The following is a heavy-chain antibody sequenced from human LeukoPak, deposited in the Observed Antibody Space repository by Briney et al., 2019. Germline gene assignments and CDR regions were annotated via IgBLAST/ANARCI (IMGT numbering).Heavy chain of an antibody. V-gene: IGHV3-30-3*01. Sequence: GGSLRLSCAASGFTFSSYAMHWVRQAPGKRLEWVAVISYDGSNKYYADSVKGRFTISRDNSKNTLYLQMNSLRAEDTAVYYCARDSPLGYSFDYWGQGTLVTVSS. CDR1: GFTFSSYA. D-gene: IGHD5-18*01. J-gene: IGHJ4*02. CDR2: ISYDGSNK. CDR3: ARDSPLGYSFDY.